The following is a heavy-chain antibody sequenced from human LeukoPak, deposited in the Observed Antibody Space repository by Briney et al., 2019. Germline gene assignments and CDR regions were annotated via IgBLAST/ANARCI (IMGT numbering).Heavy chain of an antibody. D-gene: IGHD4-23*01. CDR1: GYSFTSHW. Sequence: GESLKISCKGSGYSFTSHWIGWVRQMPGKGLEWMGIIYPGDSDTRYSPSFQGQVTISADKSISTAYLQWSSLKASDTAMYYCARHDGSSEDYGGNGFDYWGQGTLVTVSS. V-gene: IGHV5-51*01. CDR2: IYPGDSDT. J-gene: IGHJ4*02. CDR3: ARHDGSSEDYGGNGFDY.